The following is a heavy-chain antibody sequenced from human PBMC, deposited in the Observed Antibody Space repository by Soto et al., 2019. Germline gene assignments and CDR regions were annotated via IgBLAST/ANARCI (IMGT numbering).Heavy chain of an antibody. J-gene: IGHJ4*02. CDR2: ISAYNGNT. D-gene: IGHD2-15*01. CDR3: ARESVSGYCSGGSCLGFDY. CDR1: GYTFTSYG. Sequence: ASVKVSCKASGYTFTSYGISWVRQAPGQGLEWMGWISAYNGNTNYAQKLQGRVTMTTDTSTSTAYMELRSLRSDDTAVYYCARESVSGYCSGGSCLGFDYWGQGTLVTVSS. V-gene: IGHV1-18*01.